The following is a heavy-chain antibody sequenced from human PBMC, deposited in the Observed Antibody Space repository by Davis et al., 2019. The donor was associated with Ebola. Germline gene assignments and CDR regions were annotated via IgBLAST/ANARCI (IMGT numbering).Heavy chain of an antibody. CDR2: IWYDGSNK. CDR3: AKLVVPAASPFDP. J-gene: IGHJ5*02. D-gene: IGHD2-2*01. CDR1: GFTFSSYW. V-gene: IGHV3-33*06. Sequence: PGGSLRLSCAASGFTFSSYWMSWVRQAPGKGLEWVAVIWYDGSNKYYADSVKGRFTISRDNSKNTLYLQMNSLRAEDTAVYYCAKLVVPAASPFDPWGQGTLVTVSS.